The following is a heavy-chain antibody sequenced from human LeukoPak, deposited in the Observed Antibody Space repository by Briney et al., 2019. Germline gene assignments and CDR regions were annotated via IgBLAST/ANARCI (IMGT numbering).Heavy chain of an antibody. CDR2: INPNSGGT. J-gene: IGHJ6*02. V-gene: IGHV1-2*02. CDR1: GYTFTGYY. Sequence: ASVKVSCKASGYTFTGYYMHWVRQAPGQGLEWMGWINPNSGGTNYAQKFQGRVTMIRDTSISTAYMELSRLRSDDTAVYYCAREREEQQLGNGVVFYYYYGMDAWGQGTTVTVSS. D-gene: IGHD6-13*01. CDR3: AREREEQQLGNGVVFYYYYGMDA.